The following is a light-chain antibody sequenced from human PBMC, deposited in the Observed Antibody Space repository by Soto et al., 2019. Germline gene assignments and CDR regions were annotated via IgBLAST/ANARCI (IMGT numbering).Light chain of an antibody. CDR3: QSYDSSRSGYV. CDR2: GNS. V-gene: IGLV1-40*01. CDR1: SSNIGAGYD. J-gene: IGLJ1*01. Sequence: QSVLTQPPSVSGAPGQRVTISCTGSSSNIGAGYDVHWYQPLPGTAPKLLIYGNSNRPSRVPDRFSGSKSGTSASLAITGLQAEDEADYYCQSYDSSRSGYVFGTGTKVTVL.